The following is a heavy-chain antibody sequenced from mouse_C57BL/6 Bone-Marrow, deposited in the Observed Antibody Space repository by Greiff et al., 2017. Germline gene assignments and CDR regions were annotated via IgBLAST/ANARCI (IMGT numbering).Heavy chain of an antibody. Sequence: EVLLVESGPELVKPGASVKISCKASGYSFTDYHMNWVKQSNGKSLEWIGVINPNYGTTNYNQKFKGKATLTVDQSSSTTYMQLNSLTSEDSAVYYCAKERNWDAFFDYWGQGTTLTVSS. V-gene: IGHV1-39*01. D-gene: IGHD4-1*01. CDR3: AKERNWDAFFDY. CDR1: GYSFTDYH. J-gene: IGHJ2*01. CDR2: INPNYGTT.